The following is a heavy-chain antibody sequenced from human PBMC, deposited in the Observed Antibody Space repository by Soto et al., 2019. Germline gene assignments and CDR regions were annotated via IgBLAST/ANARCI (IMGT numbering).Heavy chain of an antibody. CDR1: GFTFSSYG. CDR3: ARDRSNNYYDSSGLDY. CDR2: IWYDGSNK. Sequence: GGSLRLSCAASGFTFSSYGMHWVRQAPGKGLEWVAVIWYDGSNKYYADSVKGRFTISRDNSKNTLYLQMNSLRAEDTAVYYCARDRSNNYYDSSGLDYWGQGTLVTVSS. D-gene: IGHD3-22*01. V-gene: IGHV3-33*01. J-gene: IGHJ4*02.